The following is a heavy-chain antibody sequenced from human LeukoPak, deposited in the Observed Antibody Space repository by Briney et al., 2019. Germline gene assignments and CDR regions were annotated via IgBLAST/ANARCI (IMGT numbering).Heavy chain of an antibody. J-gene: IGHJ4*02. Sequence: PGGSLRLSCAASGFTFSSYAMSWVRQAPGKGLEWVSAISGSGGSTYYADSVKGRFTISRDNSKNTLYLQMNSLRAEDAAVYYCARHLYYDSSGYYYDYWGQGTLVTVSS. CDR3: ARHLYYDSSGYYYDY. D-gene: IGHD3-22*01. V-gene: IGHV3-23*01. CDR1: GFTFSSYA. CDR2: ISGSGGST.